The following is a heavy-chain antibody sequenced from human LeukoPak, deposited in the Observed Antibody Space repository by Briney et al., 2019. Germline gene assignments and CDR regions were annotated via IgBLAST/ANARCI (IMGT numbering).Heavy chain of an antibody. CDR3: ARGTIFGVVITLFDY. D-gene: IGHD3-3*01. J-gene: IGHJ4*02. CDR1: GFTFSSYS. CDR2: ISSSSSYI. V-gene: IGHV3-21*01. Sequence: GGSLRLSCAASGFTFSSYSMNWVRQAPGKGLEWVSSISSSSSYIYYAGSVKGRFTISRDNAKNPLYLQMNSLRAEDTAVYYCARGTIFGVVITLFDYWGQGTLVTVSS.